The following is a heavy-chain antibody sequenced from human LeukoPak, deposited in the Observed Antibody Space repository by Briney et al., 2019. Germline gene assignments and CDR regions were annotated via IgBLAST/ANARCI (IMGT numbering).Heavy chain of an antibody. CDR3: ARDPSPSYDFWSGYSNGAFDI. D-gene: IGHD3-3*01. CDR2: ISGSGGST. J-gene: IGHJ3*02. V-gene: IGHV3-23*01. Sequence: GGSLRLSCAASGFTFSSYAMSWVRQAPGKGLEWVSAISGSGGSTYYADSVKGRFTISRDNSKNTLYLQMNSLRAEDTAVYYCARDPSPSYDFWSGYSNGAFDIWGQGTMVTVSS. CDR1: GFTFSSYA.